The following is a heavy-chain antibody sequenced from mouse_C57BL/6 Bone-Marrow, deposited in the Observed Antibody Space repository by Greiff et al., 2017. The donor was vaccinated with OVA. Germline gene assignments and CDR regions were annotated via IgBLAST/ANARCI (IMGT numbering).Heavy chain of an antibody. J-gene: IGHJ2*01. V-gene: IGHV1-26*01. CDR2: INPNNGGT. CDR3: ASDGGPAY. D-gene: IGHD2-3*01. Sequence: EVQLQQSGPELVKPGASVKISCKASGYTFTDYYMNWVKQSHGKSLEWVGDINPNNGGTSYNQKFKGKATLTVDKSSSTAYMELRSLTSEDSAVDYCASDGGPAYLGQGTTLTVSS. CDR1: GYTFTDYY.